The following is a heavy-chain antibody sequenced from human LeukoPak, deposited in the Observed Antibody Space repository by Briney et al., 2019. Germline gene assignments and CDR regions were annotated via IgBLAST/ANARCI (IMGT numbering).Heavy chain of an antibody. D-gene: IGHD7-27*01. V-gene: IGHV4-59*11. CDR1: GISISSHY. J-gene: IGHJ4*02. CDR2: IHGSGTT. CDR3: ARDTGLDFDY. Sequence: PSETLSLTCTVSGISISSHYWTWIRQSPGKGLEWIAYIHGSGTTNYNPSLKSRVTMSMDTSNNQFSLNLTSVTTTDTAVYYCARDTGLDFDYWGQGTLVTVSS.